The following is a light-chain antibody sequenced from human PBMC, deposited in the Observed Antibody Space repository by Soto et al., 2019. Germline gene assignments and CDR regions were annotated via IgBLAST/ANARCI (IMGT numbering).Light chain of an antibody. J-gene: IGKJ4*01. V-gene: IGKV3D-20*02. CDR3: QQRSSWPLT. CDR1: QSVSNNY. Sequence: IVLTQSPGTLSLSPGARATLSCRASQSVSNNYLAWYQQKPGQAPRLLIYGASNRATGIPDRFSGSGSGTDFTLTISRLEPEDFAVYYCQQRSSWPLTFGGGTKVDIK. CDR2: GAS.